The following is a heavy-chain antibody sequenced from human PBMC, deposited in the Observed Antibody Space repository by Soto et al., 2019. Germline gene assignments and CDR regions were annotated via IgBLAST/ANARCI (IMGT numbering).Heavy chain of an antibody. J-gene: IGHJ5*02. CDR1: GGTFSSYA. D-gene: IGHD3-10*01. Sequence: QVQLVQSGAEVKKPGSSVKVSCKASGGTFSSYAISWVRQAPGQRLEWMGGIIPIFGTSNYAQKFQGTVTITADESTSTAYMELSRLRSEDTAVYYCARDGFGPRSWFDPWGQGTLVTVSS. CDR2: IIPIFGTS. CDR3: ARDGFGPRSWFDP. V-gene: IGHV1-69*01.